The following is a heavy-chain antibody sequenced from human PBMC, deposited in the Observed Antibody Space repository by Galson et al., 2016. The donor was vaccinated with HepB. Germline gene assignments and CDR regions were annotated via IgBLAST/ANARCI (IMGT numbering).Heavy chain of an antibody. Sequence: ETLSLTCSVSGGSIGPGAYYWDWIRQSPGKGLEWIENLFFGGNTYYNPSLKSRVTISVDTSKNEFSLKLTSVTAADTAVYYCARRPYSYFDDSTSLDSWGQGTLVTVSS. CDR2: LFFGGNT. D-gene: IGHD3-22*01. CDR1: GGSIGPGAYY. CDR3: ARRPYSYFDDSTSLDS. J-gene: IGHJ4*02. V-gene: IGHV4-39*01.